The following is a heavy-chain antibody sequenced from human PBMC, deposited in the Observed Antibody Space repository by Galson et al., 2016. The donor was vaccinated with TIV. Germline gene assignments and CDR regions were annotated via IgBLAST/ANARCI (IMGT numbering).Heavy chain of an antibody. CDR3: AKVGKSGDYSWDAFDV. J-gene: IGHJ3*01. Sequence: SLRLSCAASGFTFSSYSMNWVRQAPGKGLEWVSYISSSSSTIYYADSVKGRFTISGDNSKYTLSLQLNSLRAGDTGIYYCAKVGKSGDYSWDAFDVWGQGTVVTVSS. V-gene: IGHV3-48*01. CDR2: ISSSSSTI. CDR1: GFTFSSYS. D-gene: IGHD1-26*01.